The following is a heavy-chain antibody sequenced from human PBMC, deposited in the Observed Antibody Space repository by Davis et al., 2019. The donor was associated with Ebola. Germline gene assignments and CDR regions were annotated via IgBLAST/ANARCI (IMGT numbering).Heavy chain of an antibody. CDR3: ARFAVTTSHFDY. CDR2: ITWNGNSR. CDR1: GFTSDDYS. V-gene: IGHV3-9*02. D-gene: IGHD4-11*01. J-gene: IGHJ4*02. Sequence: SLKISCAASGFTSDDYSMHWVRQAPGKGLEWVSGITWNGNSRGYADSVKGRFTISRDNAKSSLYLKLNSLTPEDTALYYCARFAVTTSHFDYWGQGTLVTVSS.